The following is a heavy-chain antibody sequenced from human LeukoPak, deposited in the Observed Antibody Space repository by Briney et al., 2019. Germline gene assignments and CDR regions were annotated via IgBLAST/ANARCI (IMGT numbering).Heavy chain of an antibody. Sequence: PSQTLSLTCTVSGGSISSGGYYWSWIRQPPGKGLEWIGYIYHSGSTYYNPSLKSRVTISLDKSKNQFSLKLSSVTAADTAVYYCATALPFQLVHRGQGTLITVSS. CDR3: ATALPFQLVH. CDR2: IYHSGST. D-gene: IGHD6-13*01. V-gene: IGHV4-30-2*01. J-gene: IGHJ4*02. CDR1: GGSISSGGYY.